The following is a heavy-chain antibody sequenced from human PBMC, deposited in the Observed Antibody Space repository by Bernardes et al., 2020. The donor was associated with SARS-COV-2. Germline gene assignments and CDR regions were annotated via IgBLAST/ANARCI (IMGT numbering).Heavy chain of an antibody. CDR1: GFTFSNYD. CDR3: VIRTTSFDF. V-gene: IGHV3-13*01. CDR2: IGVPGDT. D-gene: IGHD2-21*01. J-gene: IGHJ4*02. Sequence: GGSLRLSCAASGFTFSNYDMHWVRQAAGKGLEWVSTIGVPGDTYYLHSVKGRYTISRDNAKNSLFLQMSSLTAGDTAVYYCVIRTTSFDFWGQGTLVTVSS.